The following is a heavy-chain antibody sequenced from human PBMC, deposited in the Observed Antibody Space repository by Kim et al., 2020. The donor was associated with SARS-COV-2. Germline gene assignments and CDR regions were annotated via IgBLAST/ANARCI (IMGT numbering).Heavy chain of an antibody. V-gene: IGHV6-1*01. CDR3: ARDYNGYRFHY. D-gene: IGHD5-12*01. CDR2: YN. Sequence: YNDYAVSVKSRITINPDTSKNQCSLQLNSVTPEDTAVYYFARDYNGYRFHYWGQGTLITVSS. J-gene: IGHJ4*02.